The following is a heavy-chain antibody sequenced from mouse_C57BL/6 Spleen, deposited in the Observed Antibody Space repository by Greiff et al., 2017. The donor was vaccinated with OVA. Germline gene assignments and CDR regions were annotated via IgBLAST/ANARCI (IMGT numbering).Heavy chain of an antibody. CDR1: GFTFSSYA. CDR3: ARDGAEYDYDEWFAY. Sequence: EVQRVESGGGLVKPGGSLKLSCAASGFTFSSYAMSWVRQTPEKRLEWVATISDGGSYTYYPDNVKGRFTISRDNAKNNLYLQMSHLKSEDTAMYYCARDGAEYDYDEWFAYWGQGTLVTVSA. D-gene: IGHD2-4*01. J-gene: IGHJ3*01. V-gene: IGHV5-4*01. CDR2: ISDGGSYT.